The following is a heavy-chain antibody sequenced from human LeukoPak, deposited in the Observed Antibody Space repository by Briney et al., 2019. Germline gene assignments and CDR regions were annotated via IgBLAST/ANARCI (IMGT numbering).Heavy chain of an antibody. J-gene: IGHJ5*02. Sequence: PSETLSLTCSVSGASISGYYWSWIRQPPGKGLEWIGYIYHSGDTNYNPSLKSRVTISVDTSKNQFSLKPNSVTAADTALYYCAREGTAFWHWFDPWGQGTLVTVSS. CDR1: GASISGYY. D-gene: IGHD3-3*01. V-gene: IGHV4-59*01. CDR3: AREGTAFWHWFDP. CDR2: IYHSGDT.